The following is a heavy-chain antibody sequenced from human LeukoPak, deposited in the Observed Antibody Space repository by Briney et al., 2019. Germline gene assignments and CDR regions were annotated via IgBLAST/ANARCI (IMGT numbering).Heavy chain of an antibody. J-gene: IGHJ3*02. CDR3: AREVLGFCSGGSCYEFDAFHI. CDR1: GFTVSDNY. D-gene: IGHD2-15*01. V-gene: IGHV3-53*01. CDR2: LYASGTI. Sequence: GGSLRLSCAASGFTVSDNYMNWVRQAPGKGVEWVSVLYASGTIYYADSVKGRFTISRDNSKNTLYLQMNSLTAEDTAVYYCAREVLGFCSGGSCYEFDAFHIWGQGTMVTVSS.